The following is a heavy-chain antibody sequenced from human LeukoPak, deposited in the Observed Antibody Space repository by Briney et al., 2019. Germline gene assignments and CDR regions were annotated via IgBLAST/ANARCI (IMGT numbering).Heavy chain of an antibody. V-gene: IGHV1-2*06. J-gene: IGHJ4*02. CDR1: GYTFTGYY. D-gene: IGHD1-26*01. Sequence: ASVKVSCKASGYTFTGYYMHWVRQAPGQGLDWMGRINPNSGGTNYAQKFQGRGTMTRDTSISTAYMELSRLRSDDTAVYYGARVRWELRSFDYWGQGTLVTVSS. CDR2: INPNSGGT. CDR3: ARVRWELRSFDY.